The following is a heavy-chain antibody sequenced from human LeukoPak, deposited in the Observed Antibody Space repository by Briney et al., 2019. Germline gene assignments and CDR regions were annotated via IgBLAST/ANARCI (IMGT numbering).Heavy chain of an antibody. CDR1: GFNFDSYT. CDR3: ARFLTVAVVPQRVDC. D-gene: IGHD6-19*01. V-gene: IGHV3-21*01. J-gene: IGHJ4*02. Sequence: PGGSLRLSCAASGFNFDSYTMTWVRQAPGKGLEWVSSISSGSSHIYYADSMKGRFTISRDNAKNSLYLQMSSLRAEDTAVYYCARFLTVAVVPQRVDCWGQGTLVTVSS. CDR2: ISSGSSHI.